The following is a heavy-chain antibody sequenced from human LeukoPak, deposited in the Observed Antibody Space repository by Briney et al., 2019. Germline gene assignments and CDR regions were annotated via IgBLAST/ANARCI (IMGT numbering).Heavy chain of an antibody. CDR3: AREPRNYDSSGPTADRAFDI. J-gene: IGHJ3*02. CDR2: IYHGGST. Sequence: SGTLSLTCAVSGASISSNNWWTWVRQPPGKGLEWIGEIYHGGSTNYNPSLKSRVTISVDKSKNQFSLKLSSVTAADTAVYYCAREPRNYDSSGPTADRAFDIWGQGTMVTVSS. V-gene: IGHV4-4*02. CDR1: GASISSNNW. D-gene: IGHD3-22*01.